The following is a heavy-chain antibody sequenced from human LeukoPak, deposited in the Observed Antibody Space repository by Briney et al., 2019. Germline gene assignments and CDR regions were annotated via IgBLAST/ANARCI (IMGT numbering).Heavy chain of an antibody. CDR3: ARHVGYCSSTSCIGYFDY. V-gene: IGHV4-59*08. CDR1: GGSISSYY. D-gene: IGHD2-2*01. J-gene: IGHJ4*02. Sequence: SETLSLTCTVSGGSISSYYWSWIRQPPGKGLEWIGYIYYSGSTNYNPSLKSRVTISVDTSKSQFSLKLSSVTAADTAVYYCARHVGYCSSTSCIGYFDYWGQGTLVTVSS. CDR2: IYYSGST.